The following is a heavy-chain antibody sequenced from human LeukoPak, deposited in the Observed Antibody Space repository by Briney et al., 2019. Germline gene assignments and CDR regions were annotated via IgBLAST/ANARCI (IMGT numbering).Heavy chain of an antibody. V-gene: IGHV3-7*01. J-gene: IGHJ5*02. D-gene: IGHD6-6*01. Sequence: GGSLRLSCAASGFTFSSYWMSWVRQAPGKGLEWVANIKQDGSEKYYVDSVKGRFTISRDNAKNSLYLQMNSLRAEDTAVYYCASQHTSIAARPGNWFDPWGQGTLVTVSS. CDR3: ASQHTSIAARPGNWFDP. CDR2: IKQDGSEK. CDR1: GFTFSSYW.